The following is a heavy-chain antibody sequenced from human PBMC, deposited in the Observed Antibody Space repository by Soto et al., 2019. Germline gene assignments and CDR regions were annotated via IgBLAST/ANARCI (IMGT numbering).Heavy chain of an antibody. D-gene: IGHD3-22*01. Sequence: GGSLRLSCTASGFTFSTYGMHWVRQAPGKGLEWVAVISYDGRNKYYADSVKGRFTISRDSSKNTLYLQMNSLRAEDTAVYYCAKDAALYASSGPTPKYYYYYGMDVWGQGTTVTVSS. J-gene: IGHJ6*02. CDR3: AKDAALYASSGPTPKYYYYYGMDV. CDR2: ISYDGRNK. V-gene: IGHV3-30*18. CDR1: GFTFSTYG.